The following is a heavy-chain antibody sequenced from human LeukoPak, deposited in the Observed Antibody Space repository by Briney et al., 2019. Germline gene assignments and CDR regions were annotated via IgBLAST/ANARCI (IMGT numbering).Heavy chain of an antibody. V-gene: IGHV3-48*01. CDR1: GFTFSNYY. Sequence: SGGSLRLSCAASGFTFSNYYMNWVRQAPGKGLEWVSYITSSSNTIYYADSVKGRFTISRDNAKNSLYLQMNSLRAEDTAVYYCAREGRAAAGTSRYYYWGQGTLVTVSS. D-gene: IGHD6-13*01. CDR3: AREGRAAAGTSRYYY. J-gene: IGHJ4*02. CDR2: ITSSSNTI.